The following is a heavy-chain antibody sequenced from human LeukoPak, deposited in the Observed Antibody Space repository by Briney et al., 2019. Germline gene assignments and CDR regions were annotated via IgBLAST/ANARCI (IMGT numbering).Heavy chain of an antibody. CDR3: ATTLNVATAGYF. CDR1: GFSFNSYG. V-gene: IGHV3-30*02. D-gene: IGHD6-13*01. Sequence: GSLRLSCAASGFSFNSYGMHWVRQAPGKGLEWVAFIRYDGSYKYYADSVKGRFTISRDNSKNTLYLQMNSLRAEDTATYYCATTLNVATAGYFWGQGTVVTVSS. CDR2: IRYDGSYK. J-gene: IGHJ4*02.